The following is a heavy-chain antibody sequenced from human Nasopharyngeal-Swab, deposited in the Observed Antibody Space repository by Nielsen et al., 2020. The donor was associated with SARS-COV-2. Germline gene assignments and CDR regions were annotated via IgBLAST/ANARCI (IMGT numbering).Heavy chain of an antibody. V-gene: IGHV1-2*06. Sequence: SVKVSCKASGYTFTGYYMHWVRQAPGQGLEWMGRINPNSGGTNYAQKFQGRVTMTRDTSISTAYMELSRLRSDDTAVYYCAREDSSSWYSLLNWFDPWGQGTLVTVSS. J-gene: IGHJ5*02. D-gene: IGHD6-13*01. CDR3: AREDSSSWYSLLNWFDP. CDR1: GYTFTGYY. CDR2: INPNSGGT.